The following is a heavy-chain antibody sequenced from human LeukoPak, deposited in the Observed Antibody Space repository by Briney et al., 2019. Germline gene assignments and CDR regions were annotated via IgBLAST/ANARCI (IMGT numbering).Heavy chain of an antibody. Sequence: SETLSLTCTVSGGSISSYYWSWIRQPPGKGLEWIGYIYYSGSTNYNPSLKSRVTISVDTSKNQFSLKLGSVTAADTAVYYCARAKIVVVPAAMGDYYYYMDVWGKGTTVTISS. D-gene: IGHD2-2*01. CDR3: ARAKIVVVPAAMGDYYYYMDV. CDR2: IYYSGST. CDR1: GGSISSYY. V-gene: IGHV4-59*01. J-gene: IGHJ6*03.